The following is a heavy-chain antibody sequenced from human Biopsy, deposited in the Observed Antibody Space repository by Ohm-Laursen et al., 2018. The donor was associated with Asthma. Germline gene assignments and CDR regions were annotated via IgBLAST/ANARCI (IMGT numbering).Heavy chain of an antibody. J-gene: IGHJ5*02. V-gene: IGHV1-2*06. CDR1: GYTFTDYY. Sequence: ASVKVSCKASGYTFTDYYVMWLRQAPGQGLEWMGRINPNGGGTHYPQKFQGRVTFSRDQSISTAYMDLSALTSDDTAVYYCARGQKSPGNRWFDPWGQGTLVTVSS. CDR2: INPNGGGT. D-gene: IGHD1-14*01. CDR3: ARGQKSPGNRWFDP.